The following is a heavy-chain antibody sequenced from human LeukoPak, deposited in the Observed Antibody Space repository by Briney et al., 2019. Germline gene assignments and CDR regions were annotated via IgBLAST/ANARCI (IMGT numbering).Heavy chain of an antibody. CDR3: TRENYVPDS. CDR1: GFTFSSYW. V-gene: IGHV3-7*03. J-gene: IGHJ4*02. D-gene: IGHD3-10*02. CDR2: ISNGGYPT. Sequence: SGGSLRLSCAASGFTFSSYWMSWVRQTPGKGLEWVASISNGGYPTYYVDSVRGRFTISRDDARNSLFLQMNGLRADDTAVYYCTRENYVPDSWGQGTLVTVSS.